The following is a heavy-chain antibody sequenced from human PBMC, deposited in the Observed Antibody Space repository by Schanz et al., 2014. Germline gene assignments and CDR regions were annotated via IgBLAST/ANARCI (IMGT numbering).Heavy chain of an antibody. CDR2: IGAFQGNT. J-gene: IGHJ4*02. CDR1: GYYFGGFG. V-gene: IGHV1-18*01. CDR3: LRANPTQHVVLPDALRY. Sequence: QVQLVQSGTEVKKPGASMKISCKAFGYYFGGFGIIWVRQAPGQGFEWMGWIGAFQGNTKYAQKFQDRVTLTSDTSASTAYMELRSLRPDDTAVYYCLRANPTQHVVLPDALRYWGQGTLVSVSS. D-gene: IGHD2-2*01.